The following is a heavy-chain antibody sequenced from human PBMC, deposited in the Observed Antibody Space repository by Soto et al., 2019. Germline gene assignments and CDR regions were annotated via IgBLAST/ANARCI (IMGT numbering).Heavy chain of an antibody. CDR3: ASSYCSGSSCYSTFDWFDP. D-gene: IGHD2-15*01. V-gene: IGHV3-23*01. J-gene: IGHJ5*02. CDR1: GFTFSNYA. Sequence: GSLRLSCAASGFTFSNYAMSWVRQAPGKGLAWVSGISGSGGSAYYADSVKGRFTVSRDNSKNTLSLQMNSLRAEDTAVYYCASSYCSGSSCYSTFDWFDPWGQGTLVTVSS. CDR2: ISGSGGSA.